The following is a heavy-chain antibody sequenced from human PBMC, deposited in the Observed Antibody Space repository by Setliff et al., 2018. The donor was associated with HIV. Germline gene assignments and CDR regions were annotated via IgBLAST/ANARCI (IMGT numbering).Heavy chain of an antibody. CDR1: GHTFSRYT. J-gene: IGHJ4*02. V-gene: IGHV1-3*04. CDR3: ARWCAAAGCYPAIYHFDS. D-gene: IGHD2-2*01. Sequence: ASVKVSCKSSGHTFSRYTIHWVRQAPGQRLEWMGRIDTDNGYRRYSPKLQGRVTITKDTSANTAYMELRGLRSEDTAVYYCARWCAAAGCYPAIYHFDSWGQGTLVTVSS. CDR2: IDTDNGYR.